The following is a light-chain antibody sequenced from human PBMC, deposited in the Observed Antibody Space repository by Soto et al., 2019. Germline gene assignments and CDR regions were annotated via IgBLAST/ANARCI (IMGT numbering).Light chain of an antibody. CDR2: ATS. J-gene: IGKJ4*01. V-gene: IGKV1-27*01. Sequence: DVQMTQSPSSLSAFVGDRVTITCRASQGIAPYLDWFQQKPGKVPKLLIYATSTWQSGVPSRFSGSGSGTDFTLTINSLQPEDVGTYYCQKYNSAPLTFGGGTKVEIK. CDR3: QKYNSAPLT. CDR1: QGIAPY.